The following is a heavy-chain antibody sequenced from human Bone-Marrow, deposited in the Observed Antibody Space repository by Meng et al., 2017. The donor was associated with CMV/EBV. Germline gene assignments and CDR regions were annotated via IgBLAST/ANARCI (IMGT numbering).Heavy chain of an antibody. D-gene: IGHD3-3*01. V-gene: IGHV3-23*01. CDR1: GFTFGDYA. J-gene: IGHJ3*02. Sequence: GGSLRLSCTASGFTFGDYAMSWVRQAPGKGLEWVSVINSSGDKTFNADSVKGRFTISRDNSKNTLYLQMNSLRVEDTAVYYCAKNGYFGVITPYDALDIWGQGTMVTVSS. CDR2: INSSGDKT. CDR3: AKNGYFGVITPYDALDI.